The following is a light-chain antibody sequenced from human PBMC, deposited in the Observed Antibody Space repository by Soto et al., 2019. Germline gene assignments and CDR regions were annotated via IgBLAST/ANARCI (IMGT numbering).Light chain of an antibody. Sequence: IVLTQSPGTLSLSPGQRATVSCRASQSVASSYLTWYQQKPGQAPRLLIYGASTRASGVPDRFSGSGSGTDFTLTISRLEPEDSAVYYCQQYGSSFFTFGPGTKVEIK. CDR3: QQYGSSFFT. J-gene: IGKJ3*01. CDR1: QSVASSY. V-gene: IGKV3-20*01. CDR2: GAS.